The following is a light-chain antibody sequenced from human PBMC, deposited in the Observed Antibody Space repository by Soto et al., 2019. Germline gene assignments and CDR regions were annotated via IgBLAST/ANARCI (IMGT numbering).Light chain of an antibody. J-gene: IGLJ1*01. Sequence: QPVLTQPPSVSGAPGQRVTISCTGSSSNIGAGYDVHWYQQLPGTAPKLLIYGNSNRPSGVPHRFSGSKSGTSASLAITGLQAEDEADYCCQSYDSSLSGYYVFGTGTKLTVL. CDR3: QSYDSSLSGYYV. CDR2: GNS. V-gene: IGLV1-40*01. CDR1: SSNIGAGYD.